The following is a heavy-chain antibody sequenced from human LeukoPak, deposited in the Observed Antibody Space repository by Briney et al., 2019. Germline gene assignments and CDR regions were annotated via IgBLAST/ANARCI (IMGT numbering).Heavy chain of an antibody. V-gene: IGHV3-74*01. J-gene: IGHJ5*02. CDR1: EFIFSNYW. CDR2: INSDGSFT. CDR3: ARVQVLGTYDWFDP. Sequence: GGSLRLSCAASEFIFSNYWMHSVRQAPGKGLVWVSRINSDGSFTSYADSVKGRFTISRDNAKNTLYLQMNSLRAEDTAIYYCARVQVLGTYDWFDPWGQGTLVTVSS. D-gene: IGHD4/OR15-4a*01.